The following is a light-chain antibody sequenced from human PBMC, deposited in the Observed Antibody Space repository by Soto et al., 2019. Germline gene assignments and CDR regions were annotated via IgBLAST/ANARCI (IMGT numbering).Light chain of an antibody. CDR2: GAS. CDR1: QSINNK. J-gene: IGKJ4*01. CDR3: QQYSSSPLT. V-gene: IGKV3-20*01. Sequence: EIVMTQSPATLSVSPGERVTLSCRASQSINNKVAWYQQKPGQAPRLLIYGASTRATGIPDRFSGSGSGTDFTLTISRLEPEDFAVYHCQQYSSSPLTFGGGTKVDIK.